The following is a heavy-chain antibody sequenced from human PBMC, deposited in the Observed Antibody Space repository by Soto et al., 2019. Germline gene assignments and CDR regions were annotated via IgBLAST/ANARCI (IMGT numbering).Heavy chain of an antibody. CDR3: ARDRLPLGELSPGEY. V-gene: IGHV1-18*01. Sequence: QVQLMQSGPEVKKPGASVKVSCKASGYTFTNYRINWVRQATGQGLEWMGYNRNYAQKLQGRVTMTTDTATSTAYMELRSLRSDDTAVYYCARDRLPLGELSPGEYWGQGTVVTVSS. D-gene: IGHD3-16*02. CDR2: NR. CDR1: GYTFTNYR. J-gene: IGHJ4*02.